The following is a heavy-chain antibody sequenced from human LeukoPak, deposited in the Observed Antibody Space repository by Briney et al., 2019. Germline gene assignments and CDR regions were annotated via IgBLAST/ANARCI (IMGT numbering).Heavy chain of an antibody. CDR1: GYSISSGYY. CDR2: IYHSGST. V-gene: IGHV4-38-2*01. CDR3: ARWLGGILNWFDP. J-gene: IGHJ5*02. Sequence: PETLSLTCAVSGYSISSGYYWGWIRQPPGKGLEWIGSIYHSGSTYYNPSLKSRVTISVDTSKNQFSLKLSSVTAADTAVYYCARWLGGILNWFDPWGQGTLVTVSS. D-gene: IGHD5-18*01.